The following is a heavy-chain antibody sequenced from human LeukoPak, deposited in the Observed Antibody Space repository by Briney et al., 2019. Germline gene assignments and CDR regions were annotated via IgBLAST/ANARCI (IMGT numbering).Heavy chain of an antibody. Sequence: SGGSLRLSCAASGFTVSSNYMSWVRQAPGKGLEWVGRIKSKTDGGTTDYAAPVKGRFTISRDDSKTTVYLQMNSLKTEDTAVYYCTHIAAAGYCDCWGQGTLVTVSS. D-gene: IGHD6-13*01. J-gene: IGHJ4*02. CDR3: THIAAAGYCDC. V-gene: IGHV3-15*01. CDR2: IKSKTDGGTT. CDR1: GFTVSSNY.